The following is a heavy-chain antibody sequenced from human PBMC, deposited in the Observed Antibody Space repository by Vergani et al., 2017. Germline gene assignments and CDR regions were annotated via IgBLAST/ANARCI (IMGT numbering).Heavy chain of an antibody. J-gene: IGHJ4*02. CDR3: SRGRGYSFGYSDY. V-gene: IGHV3-49*04. CDR2: IRNKAYGGTT. CDR1: GFSFGDYA. D-gene: IGHD5-18*01. Sequence: EVQLVESGGGLVPPGRSLRLSCAASGFSFGDYAMTWVRQAPGKGLEWVAFIRNKAYGGTTEYAASVKGRFTISRDDSKRLAYLQLSGLKTEDTAEYFCSRGRGYSFGYSDYWGQGTLVTVSS.